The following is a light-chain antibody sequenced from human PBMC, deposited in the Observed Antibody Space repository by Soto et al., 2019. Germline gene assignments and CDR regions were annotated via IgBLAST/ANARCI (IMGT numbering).Light chain of an antibody. V-gene: IGKV1-39*01. Sequence: DIQMTQSPSSLSASVGDRVTITCRASQSISSYLNWYHQKPGKAPKLLIYAASSLQSGVPSRFSGSGSGTEFTITIRSLQPEDFATYYCQQSYSPSITFGQGTRLEIK. CDR1: QSISSY. CDR3: QQSYSPSIT. J-gene: IGKJ5*01. CDR2: AAS.